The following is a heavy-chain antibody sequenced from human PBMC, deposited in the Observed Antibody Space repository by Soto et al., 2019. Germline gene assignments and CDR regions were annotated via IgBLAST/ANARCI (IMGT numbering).Heavy chain of an antibody. Sequence: GGSLRLSCAASGFTFSSYGIHWVRQAPGKGLEWVAVISYDGSNKYYADSVKGRFSISRDNSKNTLYLQMNSLRGEDRAVYYCAKETAMQYYYGMDVWGQGTAVTVSS. CDR1: GFTFSSYG. CDR3: AKETAMQYYYGMDV. V-gene: IGHV3-30*18. CDR2: ISYDGSNK. J-gene: IGHJ6*02.